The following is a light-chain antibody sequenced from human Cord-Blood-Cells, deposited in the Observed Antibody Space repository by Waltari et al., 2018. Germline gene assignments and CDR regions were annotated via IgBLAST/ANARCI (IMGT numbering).Light chain of an antibody. CDR1: QSVLYSSNNKNY. J-gene: IGKJ1*01. V-gene: IGKV4-1*01. CDR2: WAS. CDR3: QQYYSTPRT. Sequence: DIVMTQSPDSPAAIMGDRAPIHCKSSQSVLYSSNNKNYLAWYQQKPGQPPKLLIYWASTRESGVPDRFSGSGSGTDFTLTISSLQAEDVAVYYCQQYYSTPRTFGQGTKVEIK.